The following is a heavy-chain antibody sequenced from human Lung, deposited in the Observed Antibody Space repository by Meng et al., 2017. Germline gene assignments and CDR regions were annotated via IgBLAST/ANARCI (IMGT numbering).Heavy chain of an antibody. Sequence: VCRKGPGPGLVKPSGTPSLTCAVSGGSITRSTWWSWVRQTPGKGLEWFGEIFHSGSTNYNPPLESRVTISVDKSKNQFSLKVYSVTAADTATYYCARFDISSSGRGDYWGQGILVTVSS. CDR3: ARFDISSSGRGDY. V-gene: IGHV4-4*02. J-gene: IGHJ4*02. CDR1: GGSITRSTW. D-gene: IGHD1-26*01. CDR2: IFHSGST.